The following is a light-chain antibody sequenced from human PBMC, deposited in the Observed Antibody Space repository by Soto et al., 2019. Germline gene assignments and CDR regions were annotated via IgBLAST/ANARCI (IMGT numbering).Light chain of an antibody. CDR1: SSDVGGYNY. V-gene: IGLV2-14*01. CDR2: NVS. CDR3: SSFTSTNTVL. J-gene: IGLJ2*01. Sequence: QSVLTQPASVSGSPGQSITISCTGTSSDVGGYNYVSWYQQHPGKAPKLMIDNVSNRPSGVSNRFSGSKSGNTAALTISGLQAEDEGHYYCSSFTSTNTVLFGGGTKVTVL.